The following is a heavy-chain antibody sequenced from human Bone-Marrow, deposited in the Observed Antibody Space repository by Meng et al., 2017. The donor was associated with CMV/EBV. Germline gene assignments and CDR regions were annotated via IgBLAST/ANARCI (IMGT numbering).Heavy chain of an antibody. CDR3: ARDPYGPLDY. D-gene: IGHD3-10*01. V-gene: IGHV1-2*02. Sequence: KVSCTASGYTFTDFYFHWGRQAPGQGLEWMGWVDPKSGVSKYTQRFQGRVTMTRDTSINTVYMEVSGLTSDDTAVYYCARDPYGPLDYWGQGTLVTVSS. J-gene: IGHJ4*02. CDR1: GYTFTDFY. CDR2: VDPKSGVS.